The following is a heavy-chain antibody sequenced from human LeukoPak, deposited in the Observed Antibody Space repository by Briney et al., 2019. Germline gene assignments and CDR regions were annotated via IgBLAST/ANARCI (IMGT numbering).Heavy chain of an antibody. Sequence: GGSLRLSCAASGFTFSTYSVNWVRQAPGKGLEWVSYISSSSSTIYYADSVKGRFTISRDNAKNSLYLQMNSLRDEDTAVYYCARGDSSGRSACHYCGQGTLVTVSS. D-gene: IGHD6-19*01. CDR1: GFTFSTYS. CDR3: ARGDSSGRSACHY. V-gene: IGHV3-48*02. J-gene: IGHJ4*02. CDR2: ISSSSSTI.